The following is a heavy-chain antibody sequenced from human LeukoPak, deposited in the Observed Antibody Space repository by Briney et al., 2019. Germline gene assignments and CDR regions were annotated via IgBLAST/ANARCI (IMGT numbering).Heavy chain of an antibody. V-gene: IGHV1-18*01. Sequence: GASVKVSCKASGYTFTSYGISWVRQAPAQGLEWMGWISAYNGNTNYAQKLQGRVTMTTATSTSTAYMELRSLRSDDTAVYYCARAGDSSGYSPYYFDYWGQGTLVTVSS. J-gene: IGHJ4*02. D-gene: IGHD3-22*01. CDR3: ARAGDSSGYSPYYFDY. CDR1: GYTFTSYG. CDR2: ISAYNGNT.